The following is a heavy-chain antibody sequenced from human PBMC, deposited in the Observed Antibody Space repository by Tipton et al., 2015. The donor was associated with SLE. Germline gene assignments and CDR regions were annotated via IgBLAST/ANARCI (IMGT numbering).Heavy chain of an antibody. Sequence: SLRLSCAASGFTFSSYSMNWVRQAPGKGLEWVAVISYDGSNKYYADSVKGRFTISRDNSKNTLFLQMNSLRAEDTAVYYCAREPYCGGDCYLYYFDYWGQGTLVTVSS. J-gene: IGHJ4*02. CDR2: ISYDGSNK. V-gene: IGHV3-30*03. D-gene: IGHD2-21*02. CDR3: AREPYCGGDCYLYYFDY. CDR1: GFTFSSYS.